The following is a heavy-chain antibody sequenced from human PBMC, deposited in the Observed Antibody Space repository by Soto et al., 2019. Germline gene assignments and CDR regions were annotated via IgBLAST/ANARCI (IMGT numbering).Heavy chain of an antibody. CDR3: ARGAFEVDY. Sequence: QVQLQESGPGLVKPSETLSLTCSVSGDSVDSSSHYWTWIRQPPGKALEWIGYMYYSGSTNYNPSLKGRATISIDTSKNQFALEVHSVTTADTAMYYCARGAFEVDYWGQGLLVTVSS. CDR2: MYYSGST. D-gene: IGHD3-16*01. V-gene: IGHV4-61*01. J-gene: IGHJ4*02. CDR1: GDSVDSSSHY.